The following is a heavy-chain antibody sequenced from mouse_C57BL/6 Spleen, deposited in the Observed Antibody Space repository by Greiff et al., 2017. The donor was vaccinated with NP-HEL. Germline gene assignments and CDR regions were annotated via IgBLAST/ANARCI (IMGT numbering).Heavy chain of an antibody. Sequence: EVKLVESGGDLVKPGGSLKLSCAASGFTFSSYGMSWVRQTPDKRLAWVATISSGGSYTYYPDSVKGRFTISRDNAKNTLYLQMSSLKSEDTAMYYCARRGYEYDRGYAMDYWGQGTSVTVSS. CDR1: GFTFSSYG. J-gene: IGHJ4*01. CDR3: ARRGYEYDRGYAMDY. D-gene: IGHD2-4*01. V-gene: IGHV5-6*02. CDR2: ISSGGSYT.